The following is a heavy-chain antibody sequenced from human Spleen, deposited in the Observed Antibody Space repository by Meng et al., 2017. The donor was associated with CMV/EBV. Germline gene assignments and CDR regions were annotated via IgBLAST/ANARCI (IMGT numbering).Heavy chain of an antibody. D-gene: IGHD6-13*01. V-gene: IGHV3-30*04. CDR1: GFTFSSYA. CDR3: ARAPIAAAGMMGDAFDI. CDR2: ISYDGSNK. Sequence: GGSLRLSCAASGFTFSSYAMHRVRQAPGKGLEWVAVISYDGSNKYYADSVKGRFTISRDNSKNTLYLQMNSLRAEDTAVYYCARAPIAAAGMMGDAFDIWGQGTMVTVSS. J-gene: IGHJ3*02.